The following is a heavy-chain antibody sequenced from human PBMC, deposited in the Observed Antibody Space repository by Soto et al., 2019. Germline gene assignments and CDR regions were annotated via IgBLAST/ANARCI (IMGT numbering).Heavy chain of an antibody. D-gene: IGHD3-3*01. CDR2: INPNSGGT. J-gene: IGHJ6*04. V-gene: IGHV1-2*02. Sequence: ASVKVSCKASGYTFTGYYMHWVRQAPGQGLEWMGWINPNSGGTNYAQKFQGRVTMTRDTSISTAYMELSRLRSDDTGVYYCEKDSPKVLRFLEWLPNSPSGYYGMDGWGKGTRVTVSS. CDR3: EKDSPKVLRFLEWLPNSPSGYYGMDG. CDR1: GYTFTGYY.